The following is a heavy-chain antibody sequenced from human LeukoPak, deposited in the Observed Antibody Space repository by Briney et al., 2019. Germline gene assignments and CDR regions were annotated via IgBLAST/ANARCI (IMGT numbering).Heavy chain of an antibody. CDR1: GFTFSSYW. CDR2: MKEDGTET. Sequence: GSLRLSCAASGFTFSSYWMTWVRQAPGKGLEWVAYMKEDGTETHYVDSVKGRFTISKDNTKKSLYLQMNSLRADDTAVYYCARGVYAFDVWGQGTMVTVSS. CDR3: ARGVYAFDV. J-gene: IGHJ3*01. V-gene: IGHV3-7*01.